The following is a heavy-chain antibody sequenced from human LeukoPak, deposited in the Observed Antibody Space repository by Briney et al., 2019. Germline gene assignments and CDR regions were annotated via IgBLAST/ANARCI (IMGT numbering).Heavy chain of an antibody. J-gene: IGHJ4*02. CDR1: GYTFTGYY. D-gene: IGHD3-10*01. CDR2: INPNSGGT. CDR3: ARVRVRGVIYFDY. V-gene: IGHV1-2*02. Sequence: ASVKVSCKASGYTFTGYYMHWVRQAPGQGLEWMGWINPNSGGTNYAQKFQGRVTMTRDTSISTAYMELSRLRSDDTAVYYCARVRVRGVIYFDYWGQGTLVTVSS.